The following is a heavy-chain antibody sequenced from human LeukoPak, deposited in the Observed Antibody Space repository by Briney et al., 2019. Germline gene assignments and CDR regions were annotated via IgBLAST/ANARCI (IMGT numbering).Heavy chain of an antibody. D-gene: IGHD6-6*01. J-gene: IGHJ6*03. V-gene: IGHV1-69*05. CDR3: ARCRQLELFGYMDV. CDR2: IIPIFGTA. CDR1: GGTFSSYA. Sequence: SVKVSCKASGGTFSSYAISWVRQAPGQGLEWIGGIIPIFGTANYAQKFQGRVTITTDESTSTAYMELSSLRSEDTAVYYCARCRQLELFGYMDVWGKGTTVTVSS.